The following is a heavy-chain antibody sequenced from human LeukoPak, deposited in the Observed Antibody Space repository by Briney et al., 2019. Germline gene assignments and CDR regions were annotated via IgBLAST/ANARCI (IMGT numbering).Heavy chain of an antibody. Sequence: PSETLSLTCTVSGDSISNYYWSWIRQPPGKGLEWIGYIYYSGNTDYNPSLKSRVTISVDTSKNQFSLRLNSVTAADTAVYYCARYRNEALFAFDIWGQGTLVTVSS. CDR3: ARYRNEALFAFDI. V-gene: IGHV4-59*01. CDR2: IYYSGNT. J-gene: IGHJ3*02. CDR1: GDSISNYY. D-gene: IGHD1-14*01.